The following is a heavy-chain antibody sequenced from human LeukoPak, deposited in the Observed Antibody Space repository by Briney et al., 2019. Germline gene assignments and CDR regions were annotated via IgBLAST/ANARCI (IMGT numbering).Heavy chain of an antibody. CDR3: ARSLHYYGSGSPPVAWFDP. Sequence: ASVKVSCKASGYTFTSCAMHWVRQAPGQRLEWMGWINAGNGNTKYSQKFQGRVTITRDTSASTAYMELSSLRSEDTAVYYCARSLHYYGSGSPPVAWFDPWGQGTLVTVSS. CDR1: GYTFTSCA. J-gene: IGHJ5*02. CDR2: INAGNGNT. V-gene: IGHV1-3*01. D-gene: IGHD3-10*01.